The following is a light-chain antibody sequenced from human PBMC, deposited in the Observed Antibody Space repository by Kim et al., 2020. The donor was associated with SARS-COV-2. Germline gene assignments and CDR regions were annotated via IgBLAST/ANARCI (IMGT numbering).Light chain of an antibody. CDR2: YDS. CDR3: QVWDSSSDHWV. J-gene: IGLJ3*02. CDR1: IIGSKS. V-gene: IGLV3-21*04. Sequence: SYELTQQPSVSVAPGKTARITCGGNIIGSKSVHWYQQKPGQAPVMVIDYDSARPSGIPERFSGSKSGNTATLTIDRVEVEDEADYYCQVWDSSSDHWVFGGGTQLTVL.